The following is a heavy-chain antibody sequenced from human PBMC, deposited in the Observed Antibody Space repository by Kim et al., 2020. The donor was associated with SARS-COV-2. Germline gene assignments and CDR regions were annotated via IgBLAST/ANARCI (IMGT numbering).Heavy chain of an antibody. Sequence: TPDSATKFPGRVTIAADESTSTAYMELSSLRSEDTAVYYCARGVEARDYWGQGTLVTVSS. CDR2: TP. J-gene: IGHJ4*02. CDR3: ARGVEARDY. V-gene: IGHV1-69*01.